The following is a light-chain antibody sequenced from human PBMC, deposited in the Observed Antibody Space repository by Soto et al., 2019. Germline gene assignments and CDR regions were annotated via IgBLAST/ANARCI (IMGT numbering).Light chain of an antibody. CDR3: QQYNKWPRT. J-gene: IGKJ1*01. V-gene: IGKV3-15*01. CDR2: RTS. Sequence: EIRMTQSLPALSVTPGERATLSCRASQSVNINLAWYQQKPGQAPRLLIYRTSTRATGIPARFSGSGSVTEFTLSISSLQSEDFAVYYCQQYNKWPRTFGQGTKVDIK. CDR1: QSVNIN.